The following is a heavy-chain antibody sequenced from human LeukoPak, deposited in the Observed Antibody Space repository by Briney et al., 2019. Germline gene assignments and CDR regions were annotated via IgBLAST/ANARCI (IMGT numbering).Heavy chain of an antibody. CDR3: AREISIVTRGYYYDSSGYGAFDI. D-gene: IGHD3-22*01. CDR1: GFTFSSYA. Sequence: GGSLRLSCAASGFTFSSYAMSWVRQAPGKGLEWVSAISGSGGSTYYADSVKGRFTISRDNSKNTLYLQMNSLRAEDTAVYYCAREISIVTRGYYYDSSGYGAFDIWGQGTMVTVSS. J-gene: IGHJ3*02. CDR2: ISGSGGST. V-gene: IGHV3-23*01.